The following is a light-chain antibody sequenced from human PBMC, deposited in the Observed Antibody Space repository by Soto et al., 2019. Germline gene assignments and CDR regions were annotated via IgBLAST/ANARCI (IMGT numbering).Light chain of an antibody. CDR2: EVS. CDR1: SSDVGGYNY. CDR3: SSYTSSSTLYV. J-gene: IGLJ1*01. V-gene: IGLV2-14*01. Sequence: QSVRTQPASVSGSPGQSITISCTGTSSDVGGYNYVSWYQQHPGKAPKLMIYEVSNRPSGVSNRFSGSKSGNTASLTISGLQAEDEADYYCSSYTSSSTLYVFGPGTKLTVL.